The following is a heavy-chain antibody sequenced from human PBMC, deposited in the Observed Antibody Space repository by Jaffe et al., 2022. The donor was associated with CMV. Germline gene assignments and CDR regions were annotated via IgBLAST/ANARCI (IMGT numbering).Heavy chain of an antibody. D-gene: IGHD3-3*01. CDR3: ARDPYDFWSGYYTWAFDY. CDR1: GFTFSSYS. Sequence: EVQLVESGGGLVQPGGSLRLSCAASGFTFSSYSMNWVRQAPGKGLEWVSYISSSSNTIYYADSVKGRFTIFRDNAKNSLYLQMNSLRDEDTAVYYCARDPYDFWSGYYTWAFDYWGQGTLVTVSS. J-gene: IGHJ4*02. CDR2: ISSSSNTI. V-gene: IGHV3-48*02.